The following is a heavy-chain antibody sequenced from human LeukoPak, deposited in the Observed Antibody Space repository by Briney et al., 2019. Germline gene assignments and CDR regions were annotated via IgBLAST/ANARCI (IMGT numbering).Heavy chain of an antibody. D-gene: IGHD6-19*01. Sequence: ASVKVSCKASGYTFTGYYMHWVRQAPGQGLEWMGWINPNSGGTNYAQKFQGRVTMTRDTSISTAYMELSRLRSDDTAAYYCARDGGWVAVAGRVDYWGQGTLVTVSS. CDR3: ARDGGWVAVAGRVDY. CDR1: GYTFTGYY. CDR2: INPNSGGT. V-gene: IGHV1-2*02. J-gene: IGHJ4*02.